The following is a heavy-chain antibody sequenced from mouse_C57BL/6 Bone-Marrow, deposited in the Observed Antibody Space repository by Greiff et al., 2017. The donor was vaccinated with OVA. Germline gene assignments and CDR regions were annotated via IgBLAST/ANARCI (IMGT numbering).Heavy chain of an antibody. V-gene: IGHV1-19*01. Sequence: VQLQQSGPVLVKPGASVKMSCKASGYTFTDYYMTWVKQSHGKSLEWIGVINPYNGGTSYNQKFKGKATLTVDKSSSTAYMELNSLTSEDSAVYYCARSGTRFAYWGQGTLVTVSA. D-gene: IGHD3-1*01. J-gene: IGHJ3*01. CDR1: GYTFTDYY. CDR2: INPYNGGT. CDR3: ARSGTRFAY.